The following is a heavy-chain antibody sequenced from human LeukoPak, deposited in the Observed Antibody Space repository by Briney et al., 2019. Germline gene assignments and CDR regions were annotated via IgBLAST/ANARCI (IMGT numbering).Heavy chain of an antibody. Sequence: PSETLSLTCTVSGYSISSGYYWGWIRQPPGKGLEWIGSIYHSGSTYYNPSLKSRVTISVDTSKNQFSLKLTSLIAADTAVYYCAREGQQLVPPFDYWGQGTLVTVSS. CDR3: AREGQQLVPPFDY. CDR1: GYSISSGYY. D-gene: IGHD6-6*01. V-gene: IGHV4-38-2*02. CDR2: IYHSGST. J-gene: IGHJ4*02.